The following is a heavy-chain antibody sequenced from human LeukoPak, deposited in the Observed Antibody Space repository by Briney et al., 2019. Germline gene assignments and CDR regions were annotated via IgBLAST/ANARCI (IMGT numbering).Heavy chain of an antibody. Sequence: SQTLSLTCTVSGGSISSGGYYWSWIRQPPGKGLEWIGYIYHSGSTYYNPSLKSRVTISVDRSKNQFSLKLSSVTAADTAVYYCARGGVPAAKGSPPIIPVAYYYYYMDVWGKGTTVTVSS. CDR2: IYHSGST. D-gene: IGHD2-2*01. V-gene: IGHV4-30-2*01. CDR3: ARGGVPAAKGSPPIIPVAYYYYYMDV. J-gene: IGHJ6*03. CDR1: GGSISSGGYY.